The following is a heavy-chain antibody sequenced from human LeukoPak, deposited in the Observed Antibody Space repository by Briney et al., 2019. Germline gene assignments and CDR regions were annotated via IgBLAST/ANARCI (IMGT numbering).Heavy chain of an antibody. Sequence: GGSLRLSCAASRFTFSSYWMHWVRQAPGKGLVWVSRINSDGSSTTYADSVKGRFTTSRDNAKNTLYLQMNSLRAEDTAVYYCARTTGSKNAFDIWGQGTMVTVSS. D-gene: IGHD1-26*01. V-gene: IGHV3-74*01. CDR2: INSDGSST. J-gene: IGHJ3*02. CDR1: RFTFSSYW. CDR3: ARTTGSKNAFDI.